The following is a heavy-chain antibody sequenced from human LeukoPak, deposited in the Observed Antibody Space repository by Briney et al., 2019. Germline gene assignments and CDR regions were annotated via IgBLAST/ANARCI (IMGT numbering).Heavy chain of an antibody. Sequence: GGSLRLSCAASGFTVSTNYTNWVRQAPGKGLEWVSVVYMGGTTYCADSVKGRFTISRDSTKNTIYLQMNNLRAEDTAVYYCARGLLRDGYTYTYSFDYWGQGALVTVSS. D-gene: IGHD5-18*01. V-gene: IGHV3-66*01. CDR1: GFTVSTNY. CDR2: VYMGGTT. J-gene: IGHJ4*02. CDR3: ARGLLRDGYTYTYSFDY.